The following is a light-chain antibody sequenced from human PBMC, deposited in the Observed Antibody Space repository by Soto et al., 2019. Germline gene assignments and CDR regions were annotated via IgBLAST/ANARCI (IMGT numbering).Light chain of an antibody. CDR1: NSKIGSNT. Sequence: HSAPNQPPSASSTPGQRVPISCSVSNSKIGSNTVNWYQQLPGTAPKLLIYSNNQRPSGVPDRFSGSKSGTSASLAISGLQSEDEADYYCAAWDDSLNGFYVFGTGTKVTVL. CDR2: SNN. J-gene: IGLJ1*01. V-gene: IGLV1-44*01. CDR3: AAWDDSLNGFYV.